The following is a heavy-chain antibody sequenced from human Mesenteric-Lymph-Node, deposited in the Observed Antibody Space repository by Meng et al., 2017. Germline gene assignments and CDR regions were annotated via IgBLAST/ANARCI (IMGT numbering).Heavy chain of an antibody. D-gene: IGHD2-15*01. CDR3: ARVGYCSGGSCPPDAFDI. CDR1: GGSISSYY. J-gene: IGHJ3*02. V-gene: IGHV4-59*01. Sequence: SETLSLTCTASGGSISSYYWSWIRQPPGKGLEWIGYIYYSGSTNYNPSLKSRVTISVDTSKNQFSLKLSSVTAADTAVYYCARVGYCSGGSCPPDAFDIWGQGTMVTVSS. CDR2: IYYSGST.